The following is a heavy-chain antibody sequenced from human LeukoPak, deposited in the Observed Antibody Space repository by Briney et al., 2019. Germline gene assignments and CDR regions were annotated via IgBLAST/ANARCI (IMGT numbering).Heavy chain of an antibody. CDR1: GGSIGSGDYY. CDR2: IYYSGTT. Sequence: PSQTLSLTCTVSGGSIGSGDYYWGWIRQPPGKGLEWIGYIYYSGTTYYNPSLKSRLTISLDTSKNQFFLKLNSVTAADTAVYYCATTGYSFRGGEFWGQGTLVTVSS. V-gene: IGHV4-30-4*08. J-gene: IGHJ4*02. D-gene: IGHD3-16*01. CDR3: ATTGYSFRGGEF.